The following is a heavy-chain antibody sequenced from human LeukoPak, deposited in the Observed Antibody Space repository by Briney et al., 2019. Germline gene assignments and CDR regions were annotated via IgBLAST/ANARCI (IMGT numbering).Heavy chain of an antibody. V-gene: IGHV4-30-2*01. Sequence: SSETLSLTCAVSGDSVSSGGYSWSWLRQPPGKGLEWIGYFYHSGSPHYNPSLKSRVTLSVDMSTNQFSLNLTSVTAADTAVYYCARSTYGDFVLFDFWGQGILVTVSS. CDR3: ARSTYGDFVLFDF. J-gene: IGHJ4*02. CDR2: FYHSGSP. D-gene: IGHD4-17*01. CDR1: GDSVSSGGYS.